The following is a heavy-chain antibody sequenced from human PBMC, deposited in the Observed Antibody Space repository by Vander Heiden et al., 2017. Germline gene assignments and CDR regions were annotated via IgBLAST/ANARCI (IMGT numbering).Heavy chain of an antibody. V-gene: IGHV3-53*01. CDR2: IYRGGST. J-gene: IGHJ3*02. CDR3: VILREGDAFDI. Sequence: EVQLVESGGGLIQPGGSLRLSCAASGFTVSSNYMSWVRQAPGKGLEWVSVIYRGGSTYDADSVKGRFTISRDNAKNTLYLNMKRLRAEDTAGCYGVILREGDAFDIWCEG. CDR1: GFTVSSNY. D-gene: IGHD2-8*02.